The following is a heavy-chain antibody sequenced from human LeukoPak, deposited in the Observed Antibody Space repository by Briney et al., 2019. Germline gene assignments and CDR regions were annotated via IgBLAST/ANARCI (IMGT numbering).Heavy chain of an antibody. CDR2: ISSSSTNI. V-gene: IGHV3-48*01. CDR3: ASGSRRFDY. D-gene: IGHD5-12*01. CDR1: GLTISDSW. Sequence: GGSLRLSCAASGLTISDSWMHWVRQAPGKGLEWVSYISSSSTNIYYADSVKGRFTISRDNAKNSLCLQMNSLRAEDTAVYYCASGSRRFDYWGQGALVTVSS. J-gene: IGHJ4*02.